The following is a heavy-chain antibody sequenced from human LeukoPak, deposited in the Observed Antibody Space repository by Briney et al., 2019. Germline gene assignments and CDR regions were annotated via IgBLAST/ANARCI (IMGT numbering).Heavy chain of an antibody. CDR1: GFTFSDYY. J-gene: IGHJ4*02. CDR2: ISSSGSNI. CDR3: ARDPVEISYDY. Sequence: PGGSLRLSCAASGFTFSDYYMSWIRQAPGKGREWVSYISSSGSNIYYADSVRGRFTISRDNAKNSLYLQMISLRAEDTAVYYCARDPVEISYDYWGQGTLVTVSS. D-gene: IGHD5-24*01. V-gene: IGHV3-11*04.